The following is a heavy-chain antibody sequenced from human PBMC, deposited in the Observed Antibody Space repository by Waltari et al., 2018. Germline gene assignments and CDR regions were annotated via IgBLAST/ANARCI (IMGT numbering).Heavy chain of an antibody. D-gene: IGHD6-13*01. CDR1: GGSISSHY. CDR2: IYTSGST. V-gene: IGHV4-4*07. CDR3: AGSTGYSSSWYDY. J-gene: IGHJ4*02. Sequence: QVQLQESGPGLVKPSETLSLTCTVSGGSISSHYWSWIRQPPGKGLEWIGSIYTSGSTNYYPSRKSRVTMSVDTSKNQFSLKLSSVTAADTAVYYCAGSTGYSSSWYDYWGQGTLVTVSS.